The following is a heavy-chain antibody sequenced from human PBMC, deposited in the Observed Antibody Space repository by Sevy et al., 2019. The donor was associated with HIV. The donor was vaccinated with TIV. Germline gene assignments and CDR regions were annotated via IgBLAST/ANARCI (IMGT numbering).Heavy chain of an antibody. J-gene: IGHJ4*02. CDR3: ARGKSGYGYGFDY. D-gene: IGHD5-18*01. CDR2: IYSDGTT. V-gene: IGHV3-66*01. CDR1: GFTVSSNY. Sequence: GGSLRLSCAASGFTVSSNYMTWVRQAPGKGLEGVSVIYSDGTTYHADSVKDRFTISRENSKNTLYLQMNSLRAEDTAVYYCARGKSGYGYGFDYWGQGTLVTVSS.